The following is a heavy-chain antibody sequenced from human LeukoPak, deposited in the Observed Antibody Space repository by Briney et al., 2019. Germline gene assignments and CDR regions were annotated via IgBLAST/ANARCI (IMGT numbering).Heavy chain of an antibody. CDR3: ARDSDYRWFGELLTRYYFDY. CDR2: ISAYNGNT. D-gene: IGHD3-10*01. J-gene: IGHJ4*02. Sequence: VASVKVSCKASGYTFTSYGISWVRQAPGQGLEWMGWISAYNGNTNYAQKLQGRVTMTTDTSTSTAYMELRSLRSDDTAVYYCARDSDYRWFGELLTRYYFDYWGQGTLVTVSS. CDR1: GYTFTSYG. V-gene: IGHV1-18*01.